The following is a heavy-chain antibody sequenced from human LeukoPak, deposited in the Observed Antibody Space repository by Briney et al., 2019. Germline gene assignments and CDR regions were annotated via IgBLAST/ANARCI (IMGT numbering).Heavy chain of an antibody. J-gene: IGHJ3*01. V-gene: IGHV3-30*18. D-gene: IGHD2-15*01. CDR3: AKDQSENSDGGFDV. CDR1: GFTFRSYG. CDR2: ISYDGSNK. Sequence: GGSLRLSCAASGFTFRSYGMQWVRQAPGKGLEWVACISYDGSNKYYADSGKGRFTISRDNSRHTLYLQMNGLRAEDTAVYYCAKDQSENSDGGFDVRGQGTMVTVSS.